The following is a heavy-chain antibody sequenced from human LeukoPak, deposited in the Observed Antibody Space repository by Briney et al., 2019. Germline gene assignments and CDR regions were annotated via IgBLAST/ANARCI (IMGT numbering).Heavy chain of an antibody. D-gene: IGHD5-18*01. V-gene: IGHV4-39*07. CDR1: GGSISSSSYY. Sequence: SETLSLTCTVSGGSISSSSYYWGWIRQPPGKGLEWIGSIYYSGSTYYNPSLKSRVTISVDTSKNQFSLKLSSVTAADTAVYYCAREEDTAMVPVDYWGQGTLVTVSS. CDR2: IYYSGST. CDR3: AREEDTAMVPVDY. J-gene: IGHJ4*02.